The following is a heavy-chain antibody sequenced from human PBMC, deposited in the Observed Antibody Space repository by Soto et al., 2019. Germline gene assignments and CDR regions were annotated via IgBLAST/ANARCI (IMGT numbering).Heavy chain of an antibody. D-gene: IGHD1-26*01. Sequence: PQTLSLTCTVSGRTLNINADYWYLAWIRRPPGKGLEWIGSIDNAGNTHYNAPLKSRVLISAGTAKNEFSLSLNSVTAADTAVYYCVKRSLLMAPTWGQGIQVTV. CDR2: IDNAGNT. CDR1: GRTLNINADY. CDR3: VKRSLLMAPT. V-gene: IGHV4-39*01. J-gene: IGHJ4*02.